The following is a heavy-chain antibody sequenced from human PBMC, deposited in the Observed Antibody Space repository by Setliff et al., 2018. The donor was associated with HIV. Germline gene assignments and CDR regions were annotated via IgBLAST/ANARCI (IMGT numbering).Heavy chain of an antibody. J-gene: IGHJ4*02. CDR3: GRHRVAARPSYFDL. V-gene: IGHV4-39*01. D-gene: IGHD6-6*01. CDR2: TYFRGGT. CDR1: GGSISGSYY. Sequence: PSETLSLTCADSGGSISGSYYWAWIRQPPGKGLEWIGSTYFRGGTYNNPSLENRFSISIDTSENQISLKLYSVTAADTAIYYCGRHRVAARPSYFDLWGQGTQVTVSS.